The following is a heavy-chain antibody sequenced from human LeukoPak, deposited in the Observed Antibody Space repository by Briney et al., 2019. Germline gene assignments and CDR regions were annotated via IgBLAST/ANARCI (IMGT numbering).Heavy chain of an antibody. V-gene: IGHV3-30*04. CDR3: ARGNYYDSSGYPPLDY. CDR1: GFTFSSYA. D-gene: IGHD3-22*01. Sequence: GSLRLSCAASGFTFSSYAMHWVRQAPGKGLEWVAVISYDGSNKYYADSVKGRFTISRDNSKNTLYLQMNSLRAEDTAVYYCARGNYYDSSGYPPLDYWGQGTLVTVPS. CDR2: ISYDGSNK. J-gene: IGHJ4*02.